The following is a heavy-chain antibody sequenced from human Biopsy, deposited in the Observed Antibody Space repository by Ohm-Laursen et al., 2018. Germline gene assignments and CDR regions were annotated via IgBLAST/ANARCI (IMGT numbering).Heavy chain of an antibody. CDR3: ARLSTLFGVADFTDD. CDR2: ISNSGTT. V-gene: IGHV4-59*08. Sequence: TLSLTCILSGASVRSHFLTWIRQLPGKGLQWIGSISNSGTTKSSPSLKSRVNISLHTSKNQLSLKLTSVTAADTAVYYCARLSTLFGVADFTDDWGQGTLVTVSS. J-gene: IGHJ4*02. CDR1: GASVRSHF. D-gene: IGHD3-3*01.